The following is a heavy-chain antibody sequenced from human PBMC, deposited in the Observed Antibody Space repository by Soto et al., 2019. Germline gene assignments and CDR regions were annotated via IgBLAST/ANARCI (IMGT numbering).Heavy chain of an antibody. J-gene: IGHJ4*02. D-gene: IGHD3-10*01. CDR2: FRGSGDDVTT. CDR1: GFTFSSYS. CDR3: AKKVNSGSGSQYFDY. Sequence: GWLRRSCAASGFTFSSYSMSWVRQAPGKGLEWVSGFRGSGDDVTTYYADSVKGRFTISRDNSKNMLFLQMNSLRAEDTAIYYCAKKVNSGSGSQYFDYWGQGTLVTVSS. V-gene: IGHV3-23*01.